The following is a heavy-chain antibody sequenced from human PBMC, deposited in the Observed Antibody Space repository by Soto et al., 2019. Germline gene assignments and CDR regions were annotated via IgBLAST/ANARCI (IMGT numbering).Heavy chain of an antibody. CDR1: GYTFTGYY. D-gene: IGHD6-13*01. V-gene: IGHV1-2*02. J-gene: IGHJ4*02. CDR3: AREGGDSSSWYNPGDY. CDR2: INPNSGGT. Sequence: ASVKVSCKASGYTFTGYYMHWVRQAPGQGLEWMGWINPNSGGTNYAQKFQGRVTMTRDTSISTAYMELSRLRSDDTAAYYCAREGGDSSSWYNPGDYWGQGTLVTVSS.